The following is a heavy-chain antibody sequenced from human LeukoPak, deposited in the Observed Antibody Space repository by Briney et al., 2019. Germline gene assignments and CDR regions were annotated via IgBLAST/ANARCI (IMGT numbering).Heavy chain of an antibody. CDR3: ARSNAASLGGFDY. CDR2: IYPSDSDT. Sequence: GESLKISCKGSGYSFTDYWIGWVRQMPGKGLEWMGIIYPSDSDTRYSPSFQGQVTISADKSMSTAYLQWSSLKASDTAMYYCARSNAASLGGFDYWGQGTLVTVSS. D-gene: IGHD3-10*01. V-gene: IGHV5-51*01. CDR1: GYSFTDYW. J-gene: IGHJ4*02.